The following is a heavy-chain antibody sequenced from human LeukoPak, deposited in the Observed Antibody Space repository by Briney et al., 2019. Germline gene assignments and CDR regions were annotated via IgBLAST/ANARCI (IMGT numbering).Heavy chain of an antibody. J-gene: IGHJ4*02. V-gene: IGHV3-30*04. CDR2: ISYDGSNK. D-gene: IGHD6-19*01. Sequence: GGSLRLSCAASGFTFSSYAMHWVRQAPGKGLEWVAVISYDGSNKYYADSVKGRFTISRVNSKNTLYLQMNSLRAEDTAVYYCAREMYSSFFDYWGQGTLVSVSS. CDR1: GFTFSSYA. CDR3: AREMYSSFFDY.